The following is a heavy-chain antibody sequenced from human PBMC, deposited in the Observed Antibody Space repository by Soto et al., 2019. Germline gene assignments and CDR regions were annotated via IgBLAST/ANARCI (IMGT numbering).Heavy chain of an antibody. D-gene: IGHD3-10*01. CDR1: GFTFSSYG. CDR2: TSYDGSNK. J-gene: IGHJ4*02. Sequence: GGSLRLSCAASGFTFSSYGMHWVRQAPGKGLEWVAVTSYDGSNKYYADSVKGRFTISRDNSKNTLYLQMNSLRAEDTAVYYCAKVVRGVILPYFDYWGQGTLVTVSS. CDR3: AKVVRGVILPYFDY. V-gene: IGHV3-30*18.